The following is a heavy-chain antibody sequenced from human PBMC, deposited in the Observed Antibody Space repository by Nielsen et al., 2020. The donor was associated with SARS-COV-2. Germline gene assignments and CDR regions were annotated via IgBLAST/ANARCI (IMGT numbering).Heavy chain of an antibody. Sequence: ETLSLTCAASGFTFSSYSMNWVRQAPGKGLEWVSSISSSSSYIYYADSVKGRFTISRHNSKNTVYLQMNSLRAEDTAVYYCATSVSTGPTASGAFDIWGQGTMVTVSS. J-gene: IGHJ3*02. CDR1: GFTFSSYS. V-gene: IGHV3-21*04. D-gene: IGHD4-11*01. CDR2: ISSSSSYI. CDR3: ATSVSTGPTASGAFDI.